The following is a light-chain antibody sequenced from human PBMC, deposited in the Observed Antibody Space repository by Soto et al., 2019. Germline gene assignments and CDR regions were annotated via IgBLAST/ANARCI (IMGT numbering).Light chain of an antibody. CDR2: EGS. CDR3: CSFAGSTPS. J-gene: IGLJ2*01. V-gene: IGLV2-23*01. CDR1: SSDIGNYNL. Sequence: QSVLTQPASVSGSPGQSITISCTGTSSDIGNYNLVSWYQQHPGKAPKLMIYEGSKRPSGVSNRFSASKSGNSASLTISGLQAEDGADYYCCSFAGSTPSFGGGTKVTV.